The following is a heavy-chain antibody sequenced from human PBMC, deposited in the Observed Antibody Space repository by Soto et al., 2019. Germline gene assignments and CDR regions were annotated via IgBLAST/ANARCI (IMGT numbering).Heavy chain of an antibody. CDR2: IIPIFGTA. J-gene: IGHJ6*02. D-gene: IGHD3-22*01. CDR1: GGTFSSYA. Sequence: QVQLVQSGAEVKKPGSSVKVSCKASGGTFSSYAISWVRQAPGQGLEWMGGIIPIFGTADYAQKFPGRVTITAGESTSTAYMALSSLISEDTAVYYCAVTLTTYYYYGMDVWGQGTTVTVSS. V-gene: IGHV1-69*12. CDR3: AVTLTTYYYYGMDV.